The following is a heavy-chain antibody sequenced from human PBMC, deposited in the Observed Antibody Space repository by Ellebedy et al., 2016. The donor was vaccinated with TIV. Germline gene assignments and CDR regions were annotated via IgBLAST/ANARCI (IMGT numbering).Heavy chain of an antibody. CDR2: MNPNSGNT. CDR3: ARDGSGQRSAWYFDY. J-gene: IGHJ4*02. Sequence: ASVKVSCXASGYTFTSYDINWVRQATGQGLEWMGWMNPNSGNTGYAQKFQGRVTMTRNTSISTAYMELSSLRAEDTAVYYCARDGSGQRSAWYFDYWGQGTLVTVSS. CDR1: GYTFTSYD. D-gene: IGHD3-10*01. V-gene: IGHV1-8*01.